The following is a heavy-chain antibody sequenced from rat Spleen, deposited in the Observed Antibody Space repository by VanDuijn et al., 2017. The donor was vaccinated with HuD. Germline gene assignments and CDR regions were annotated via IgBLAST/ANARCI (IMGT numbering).Heavy chain of an antibody. CDR2: IQSGGST. Sequence: QVQLKESGPGLVQPSQTLSLTCTVSGFSLTDYSVHWVRQPPGKGLEWMGRIQSGGSTDYNSALKSRLSISRDTSKSQVFLKMNSLQTEDTAIYFCTRDLRENFDYWGQGVMVTVSS. V-gene: IGHV2-19*01. D-gene: IGHD1-4*01. CDR3: TRDLRENFDY. CDR1: GFSLTDYS. J-gene: IGHJ2*01.